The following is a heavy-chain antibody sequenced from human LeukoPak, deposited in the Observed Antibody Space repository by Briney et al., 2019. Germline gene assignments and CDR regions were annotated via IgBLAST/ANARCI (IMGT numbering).Heavy chain of an antibody. CDR2: IYTSGST. Sequence: SQTLSLTCTVSGGSLSSGSYYWSWIRQPAGKGLEWIGRIYTSGSTNYNPSLKSRVTISVDTSKNQFSLKLSSVTAADTAVYYCAREEDIWGQGTMVTVSS. CDR3: AREEDI. V-gene: IGHV4-61*02. CDR1: GGSLSSGSYY. J-gene: IGHJ3*02.